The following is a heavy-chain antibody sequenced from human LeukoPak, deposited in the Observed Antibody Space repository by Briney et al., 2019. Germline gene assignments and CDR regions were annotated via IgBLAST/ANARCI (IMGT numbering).Heavy chain of an antibody. CDR1: GFTFSNYA. CDR3: AKGPKSNSWYYFDY. J-gene: IGHJ4*02. CDR2: ISGSGGST. V-gene: IGHV3-23*01. D-gene: IGHD6-13*01. Sequence: PGGSLRLSCAASGFTFSNYAMSWVRQAPGKVLEGVSTISGSGGSTYYADSMKGRFTISRANSKNTLYLQINSLRAEDTAIYYCAKGPKSNSWYYFDYWGQGTLVTVSS.